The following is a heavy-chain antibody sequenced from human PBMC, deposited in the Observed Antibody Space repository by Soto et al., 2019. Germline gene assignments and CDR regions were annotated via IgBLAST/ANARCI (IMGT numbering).Heavy chain of an antibody. CDR1: GGSISSGDYY. CDR3: ASEPGTGTDCWFDP. D-gene: IGHD3-9*01. CDR2: IYYSGST. Sequence: QVQLQESGPGLVKPSQTLSLTCTVSGGSISSGDYYWSWIRQPPGKGLAWIGYIYYSGSTYSNPSLKSRVTISVDTSKNQFSLKLSSVTAADTAVYYCASEPGTGTDCWFDPWGQGTLVTVSS. V-gene: IGHV4-30-4*01. J-gene: IGHJ5*02.